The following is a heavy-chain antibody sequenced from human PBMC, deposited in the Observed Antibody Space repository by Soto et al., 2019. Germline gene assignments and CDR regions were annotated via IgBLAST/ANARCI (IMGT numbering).Heavy chain of an antibody. D-gene: IGHD5-12*01. CDR3: AREVSKYSGYDFDY. Sequence: PGGSLRLSCAASGFTFSSYSMNWVRQAPGKGLEWVSSISSSSSYIYYADSVKGRFTISRDNAKNSLYLQMNSLRAEDTAVYYCAREVSKYSGYDFDYWGQGTLVTAPQ. CDR1: GFTFSSYS. V-gene: IGHV3-21*01. J-gene: IGHJ4*02. CDR2: ISSSSSYI.